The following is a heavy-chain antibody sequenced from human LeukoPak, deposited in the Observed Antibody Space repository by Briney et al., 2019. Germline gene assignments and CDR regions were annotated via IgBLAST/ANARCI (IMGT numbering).Heavy chain of an antibody. D-gene: IGHD3-10*01. CDR1: GFIFSGYW. V-gene: IGHV3-23*01. Sequence: GGSLRLSCAASGFIFSGYWMSWVRQAPGKGLEWVSAISGSGGSTYYADSVKGRFTISRDNSKNTLYLQMNSLRAEDTAVYYCAKDSRYCGSGSFNPLDYWGQGTLVTVSS. CDR2: ISGSGGST. CDR3: AKDSRYCGSGSFNPLDY. J-gene: IGHJ4*02.